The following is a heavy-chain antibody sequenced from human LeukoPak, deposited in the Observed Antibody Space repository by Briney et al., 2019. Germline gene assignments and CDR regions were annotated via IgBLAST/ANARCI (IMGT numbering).Heavy chain of an antibody. CDR3: GRDLGGRSGY. CDR1: GFTFSSYS. Sequence: PGGSLRLSCAASGFTFSSYSMNWVRQAPGKGLEWVSFISSGSSSIYYADSVKGRFSISRDNAKNTLYLQMNSLRAEDTAVYYCGRDLGGRSGYWGQGTLVTVSS. J-gene: IGHJ4*02. V-gene: IGHV3-21*04. CDR2: ISSGSSSI. D-gene: IGHD1-26*01.